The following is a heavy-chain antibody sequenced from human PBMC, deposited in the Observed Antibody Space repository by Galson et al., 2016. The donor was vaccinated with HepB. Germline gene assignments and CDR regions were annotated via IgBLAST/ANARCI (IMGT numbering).Heavy chain of an antibody. CDR3: ARLRMVATFTCYYYYGVDV. J-gene: IGHJ6*02. CDR1: GFSLSTSGMC. D-gene: IGHD5-12*01. Sequence: LVKPTQTLTLTCTFSGFSLSTSGMCVTWIRQPPGKALEWLALIDWDDDKYYSTSLKTRPTISKDTPKNQVVLTMTKMDPVDTATYYCARLRMVATFTCYYYYGVDVWGQGTTVTVSS. V-gene: IGHV2-70*01. CDR2: IDWDDDK.